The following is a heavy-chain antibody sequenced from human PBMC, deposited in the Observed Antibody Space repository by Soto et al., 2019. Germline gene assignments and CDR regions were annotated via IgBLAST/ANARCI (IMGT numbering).Heavy chain of an antibody. CDR3: ARPGSPVVVVLLPYKWLDP. Sequence: ASVKVACKASGYTFTGHYMHWVRQAPGQGLEWMGWINPNSGGTNYAQKFQGRVTMTRDTSISTAYMELSRLRSDDTAVYYCARPGSPVVVVLLPYKWLDPWAQAALETVFS. J-gene: IGHJ5*02. CDR2: INPNSGGT. D-gene: IGHD2-15*01. CDR1: GYTFTGHY. V-gene: IGHV1-2*02.